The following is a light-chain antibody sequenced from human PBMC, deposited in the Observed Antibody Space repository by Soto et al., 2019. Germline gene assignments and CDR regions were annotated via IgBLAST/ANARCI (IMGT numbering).Light chain of an antibody. J-gene: IGLJ3*02. V-gene: IGLV2-8*01. CDR1: SSDVGEYDY. Sequence: QSVLTQPPSASGSPGQSVTISCTGSSSDVGEYDYVSWYQQHPDKAPKLMIHEVTKRPSGVPDRFSGSKSGNTASLTVSGLQAEDEADYYCSSFAGSNIWVFGGGTKLTVL. CDR3: SSFAGSNIWV. CDR2: EVT.